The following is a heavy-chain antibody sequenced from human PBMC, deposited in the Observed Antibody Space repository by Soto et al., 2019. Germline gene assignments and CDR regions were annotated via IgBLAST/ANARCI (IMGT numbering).Heavy chain of an antibody. CDR2: ISSTSTYI. V-gene: IGHV3-21*01. J-gene: IGHJ6*02. D-gene: IGHD2-2*02. CDR1: GFTFSDNS. Sequence: GGSLRLSCAASGFTFSDNSMKWVRQAPGKGLEWVSSISSTSTYIFYADSLKGRFTISRDNAKNSLYLQMNSLRTEDTAVYYCTTRPSTSCYTCYGMDVWGQGTTVTVSS. CDR3: TTRPSTSCYTCYGMDV.